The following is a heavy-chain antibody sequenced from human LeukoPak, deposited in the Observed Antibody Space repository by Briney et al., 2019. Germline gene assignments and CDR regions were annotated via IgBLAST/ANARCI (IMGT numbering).Heavy chain of an antibody. J-gene: IGHJ3*02. CDR1: GYTFTGYY. CDR2: INPNSGGT. V-gene: IGHV1-2*04. D-gene: IGHD3-22*01. CDR3: ARSCRYYDSSGYYPDAFDI. Sequence: GASVKVSCKASGYTFTGYYMHWVRQAPGQGLEWMGWINPNSGGTNYAQKFQGWVTMTRDTSISTAYMELSRLRSDDTAVYYCARSCRYYDSSGYYPDAFDIWGQGTMVTVSS.